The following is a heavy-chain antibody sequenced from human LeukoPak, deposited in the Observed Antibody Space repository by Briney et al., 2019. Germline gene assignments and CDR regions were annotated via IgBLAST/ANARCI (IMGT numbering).Heavy chain of an antibody. Sequence: GGSLRLSCAASGFTFSSYWMSWVRQAPGKGLEWVANIKQDGSEKYYVDSVKGRFTISRDNAKNSLYLQMNSLRAEDTAVYYCASSPYCSSTSCYTGWAAYYYYMDVWGKGTTVTVSS. J-gene: IGHJ6*03. V-gene: IGHV3-7*01. CDR2: IKQDGSEK. D-gene: IGHD2-2*02. CDR3: ASSPYCSSTSCYTGWAAYYYYMDV. CDR1: GFTFSSYW.